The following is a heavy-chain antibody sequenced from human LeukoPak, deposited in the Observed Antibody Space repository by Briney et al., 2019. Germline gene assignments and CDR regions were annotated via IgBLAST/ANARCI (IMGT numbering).Heavy chain of an antibody. CDR2: ISAYNGNT. CDR3: ARDGYCSVGSCYFGGENSYGMDV. CDR1: GYTFTSYR. J-gene: IGHJ6*02. V-gene: IGHV1-18*01. Sequence: ASVKVSCKASGYTFTSYRISWVRQAPGQGLEWMGWISAYNGNTNYAQKLQGRVTMTTDTSTSTAYMELRSLRSDDTAVYYCARDGYCSVGSCYFGGENSYGMDVWGQGTTVTVSS. D-gene: IGHD2-15*01.